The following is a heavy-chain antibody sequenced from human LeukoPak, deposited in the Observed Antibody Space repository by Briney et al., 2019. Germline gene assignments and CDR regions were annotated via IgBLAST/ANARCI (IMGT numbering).Heavy chain of an antibody. Sequence: SETLSLTCAVYGGSFSGYYWSWIRQPPGKGLEWIGEINHSGSTNYNPSLKSRVTISVDTSKNQFSLKLSSVTAADTAVYYCARGMGIRIWGQGTMVTVSS. CDR3: ARGMGIRI. CDR2: INHSGST. CDR1: GGSFSGYY. D-gene: IGHD7-27*01. V-gene: IGHV4-34*01. J-gene: IGHJ3*02.